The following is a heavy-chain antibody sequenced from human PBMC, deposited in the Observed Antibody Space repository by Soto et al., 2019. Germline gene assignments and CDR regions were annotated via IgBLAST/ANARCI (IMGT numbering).Heavy chain of an antibody. CDR1: GYTFTSYG. Sequence: QVQLVQSGAEVKKPGASVKVSCKASGYTFTSYGISWVRQAPGQGLEWMGWISAYNGNTNYAQKPQGRGTMDTYTSRSTAYMGRGTLRSNAAAVYYCARADYDILTGPAPLDYWGKATMVTVSS. D-gene: IGHD3-9*01. J-gene: IGHJ4*02. V-gene: IGHV1-18*01. CDR2: ISAYNGNT. CDR3: ARADYDILTGPAPLDY.